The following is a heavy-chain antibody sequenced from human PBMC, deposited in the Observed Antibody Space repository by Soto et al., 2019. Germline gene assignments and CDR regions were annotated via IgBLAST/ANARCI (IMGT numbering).Heavy chain of an antibody. Sequence: SVKVSCKASGGTFSSYTISWVRQAPGQGLEWMGRIIPILGIANYAQKFQGRVTITADKSTSTAYMELSSLRSEDTAVYYCATDPSLYGGPQDTDYYYYGMDVWGQGTMVTVSS. V-gene: IGHV1-69*04. CDR3: ATDPSLYGGPQDTDYYYYGMDV. CDR1: GGTFSSYT. CDR2: IIPILGIA. J-gene: IGHJ6*02. D-gene: IGHD2-15*01.